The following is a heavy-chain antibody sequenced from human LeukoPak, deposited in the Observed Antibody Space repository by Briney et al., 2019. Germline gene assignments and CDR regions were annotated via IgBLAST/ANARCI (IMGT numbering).Heavy chain of an antibody. CDR3: ARRTDDYGDSYWFDP. CDR1: GGSISSSDYY. Sequence: SETLSLTCTVSGGSISSSDYYWSWIRQPPGKGLEWIGNIYYSGSTYYNPSLKSRVTISVDTSKNQFSLKLSSVTAADTAVYYCARRTDDYGDSYWFDPWGQGTLVTVSS. CDR2: IYYSGST. D-gene: IGHD4-17*01. J-gene: IGHJ5*02. V-gene: IGHV4-30-4*02.